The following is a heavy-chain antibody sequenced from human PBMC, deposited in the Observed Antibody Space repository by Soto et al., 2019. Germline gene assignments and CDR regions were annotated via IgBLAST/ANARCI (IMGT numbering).Heavy chain of an antibody. V-gene: IGHV3-64D*08. J-gene: IGHJ6*01. CDR3: VKGLSSWYSGYYYGMDV. CDR2: ISSNGGST. CDR1: GFTFSSYA. D-gene: IGHD6-13*01. Sequence: GGSLRLSCSASGFTFSSYAMHWVRQAPGKGLEYVSAISSNGGSTYYADSVKGRFTISRDNSKNTLYLQMSSLRAEDTAVYYCVKGLSSWYSGYYYGMDVWGKGPRSPSPQ.